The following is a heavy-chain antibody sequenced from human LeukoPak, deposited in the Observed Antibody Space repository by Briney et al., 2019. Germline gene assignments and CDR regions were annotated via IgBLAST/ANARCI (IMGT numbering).Heavy chain of an antibody. CDR2: IYPGDSDT. Sequence: LGESLKISCKDSGYSFTSYWIGWVRQMPGKGLEWMGIIYPGDSDTRYNPSFRGQVTISADKSISTAYLQWSSLKASDTAMYYCARRRSCSGGSCYEDFDYWGQGTLVTVSS. CDR3: ARRRSCSGGSCYEDFDY. CDR1: GYSFTSYW. J-gene: IGHJ4*02. D-gene: IGHD2-15*01. V-gene: IGHV5-51*01.